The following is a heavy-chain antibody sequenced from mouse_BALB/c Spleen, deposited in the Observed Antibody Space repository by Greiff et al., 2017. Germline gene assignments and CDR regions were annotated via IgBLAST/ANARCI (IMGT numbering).Heavy chain of an antibody. Sequence: DLVKPGASVKLSCKASGYTFTSYWINWIKQRPGQGLEWIGRIAPGSGSTYYNEMFKGKATLTVDKSSSTAYMHLNSLTSEDSAVYYCARKLDLLWDDWGQGTTLTVAS. J-gene: IGHJ2*01. CDR3: ARKLDLLWDD. CDR1: GYTFTSYW. V-gene: IGHV1S41*01. CDR2: IAPGSGST. D-gene: IGHD2-1*01.